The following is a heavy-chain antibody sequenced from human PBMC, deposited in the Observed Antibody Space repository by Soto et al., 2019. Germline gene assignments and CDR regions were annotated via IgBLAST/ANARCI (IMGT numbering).Heavy chain of an antibody. CDR1: GGSISSSSYY. CDR3: AGLRRHALDV. Sequence: SETLSLTCTVSGGSISSSSYYWGWIRQPPGKGLEWIGSIYYSGSTYYNPSLKSRVTISVDTSKNQFSLKLSSVTAADTAVYYCAGLRRHALDVWGQGTMVTVSS. CDR2: IYYSGST. V-gene: IGHV4-39*01. J-gene: IGHJ3*01.